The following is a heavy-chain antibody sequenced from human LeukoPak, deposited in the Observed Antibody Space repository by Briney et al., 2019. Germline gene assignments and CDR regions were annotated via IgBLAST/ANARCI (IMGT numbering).Heavy chain of an antibody. CDR3: TRQYCSGGTCYSGIDY. D-gene: IGHD2-15*01. V-gene: IGHV5-51*01. Sequence: GESLRISCKGSGYSFTSYWIGWVRQMPGKGLEWMGIIYPGDSDTRYSPSFQGQVTISADKPISTAYLQWSSLKASDTAMYYCTRQYCSGGTCYSGIDYWGQGTLVTVSS. CDR2: IYPGDSDT. CDR1: GYSFTSYW. J-gene: IGHJ4*02.